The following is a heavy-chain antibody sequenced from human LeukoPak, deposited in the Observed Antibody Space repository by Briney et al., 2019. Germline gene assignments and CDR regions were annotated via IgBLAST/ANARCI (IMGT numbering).Heavy chain of an antibody. CDR1: GFIFRDYT. Sequence: GGSLRLSCAASGFIFRDYTMTWVRQAPGKGLEWVPHIRSSGDDIRYADSVKGRFTISRDDAKNSLFLQMYSLRADDTAVYYCARDSPYYYDSSGYYPRFDYWGQGTLVTVSS. CDR3: ARDSPYYYDSSGYYPRFDY. CDR2: IRSSGDDI. V-gene: IGHV3-21*05. D-gene: IGHD3-22*01. J-gene: IGHJ4*02.